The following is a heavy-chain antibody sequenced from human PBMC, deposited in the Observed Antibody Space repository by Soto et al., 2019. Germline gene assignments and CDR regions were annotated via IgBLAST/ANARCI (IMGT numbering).Heavy chain of an antibody. CDR3: AREPPPSHYYGVDV. CDR1: GGSISYNSYY. Sequence: SETLSLTCSVSGGSISYNSYYWGWIRQPPGKGLEWVGNTYYSGSTDYNPSLKSRVIISIDTPKNQFSLELSSVTAADTAVYYCAREPPPSHYYGVDVWGQGTTVTVSS. CDR2: TYYSGST. V-gene: IGHV4-39*07. J-gene: IGHJ6*02.